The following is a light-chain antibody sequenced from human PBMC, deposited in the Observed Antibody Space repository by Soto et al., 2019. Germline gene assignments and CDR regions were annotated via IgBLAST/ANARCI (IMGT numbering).Light chain of an antibody. CDR1: QSINNW. V-gene: IGKV1-5*01. CDR2: DAS. J-gene: IGKJ4*01. Sequence: DIQMTQYPSTLSASVGDRVTITCRASQSINNWLAWYQQKPGKAPKFLIYDASNLESGVPSRFSGSASGTKFTLTISSLQPDDFATYYCQQYDNYPLTFGGGTKVDIK. CDR3: QQYDNYPLT.